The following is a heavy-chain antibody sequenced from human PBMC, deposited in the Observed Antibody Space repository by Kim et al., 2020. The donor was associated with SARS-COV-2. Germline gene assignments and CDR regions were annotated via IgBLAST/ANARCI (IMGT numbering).Heavy chain of an antibody. Sequence: GGSLRLSCVASGFTFSNAWMSWVRQAPGKGLEWVGRIKSKTDDGTAAYGAPVKGRFTISRDDSRNTLYLQMNSLTIEDTAVYYCTIEITWDVRPPPHWGQGSLVTVSS. D-gene: IGHD1-26*01. CDR3: TIEITWDVRPPPH. CDR2: IKSKTDDGTA. CDR1: GFTFSNAW. V-gene: IGHV3-15*01. J-gene: IGHJ4*02.